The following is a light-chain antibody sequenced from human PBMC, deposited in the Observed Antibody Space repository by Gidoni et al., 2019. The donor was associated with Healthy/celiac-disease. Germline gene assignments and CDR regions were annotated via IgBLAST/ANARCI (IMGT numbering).Light chain of an antibody. CDR1: QSVLYSSNNKNY. CDR2: WAS. CDR3: QQYYSTPS. Sequence: DIVMTKSPDPLAVSLGERATINCKSSQSVLYSSNNKNYLAWYQQKPGQPPKLLIYWASTRESGVPDRFSGSGSGTDFTLTISSLQAEDVAVYYCQQYYSTPSFGQGTKLEIK. J-gene: IGKJ2*01. V-gene: IGKV4-1*01.